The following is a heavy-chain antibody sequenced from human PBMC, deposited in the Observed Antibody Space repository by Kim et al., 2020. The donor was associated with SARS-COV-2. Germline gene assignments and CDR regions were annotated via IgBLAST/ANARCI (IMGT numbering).Heavy chain of an antibody. CDR3: ARIGGRSRSRNWFDP. D-gene: IGHD3-10*01. CDR2: INLSGST. CDR1: GGSFSGYY. V-gene: IGHV4-34*01. J-gene: IGHJ5*02. Sequence: SETLSLTCAVYGGSFSGYYWSWIRKRPGKGLEWMGEINLSGSTNYNPSLKSRVTISVDTSKNQFSLKLSSVTAAATAVYYCARIGGRSRSRNWFDPWGQGTLVTVSS.